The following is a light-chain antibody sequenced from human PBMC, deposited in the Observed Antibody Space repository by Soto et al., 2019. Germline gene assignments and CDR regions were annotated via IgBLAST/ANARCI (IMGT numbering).Light chain of an antibody. CDR3: QQFGSSPLT. CDR1: QSVSSSY. J-gene: IGKJ4*02. CDR2: GAS. Sequence: ESVLTQSPGTLSLSPGERATLSCRANQSVSSSYLSWYQQKPGQAPRLLIYGASIRATGIPDRFSGSGSGTHFTLTISRLEPEDFAVYYCQQFGSSPLTFGGGTKVEIK. V-gene: IGKV3-20*01.